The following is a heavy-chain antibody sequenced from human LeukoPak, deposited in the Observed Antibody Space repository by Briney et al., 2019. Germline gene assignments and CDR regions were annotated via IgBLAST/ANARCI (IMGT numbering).Heavy chain of an antibody. V-gene: IGHV4-59*08. CDR2: THYSGST. J-gene: IGHJ4*02. D-gene: IGHD2-2*01. CDR1: GGSISSYY. Sequence: SETLSHTCTVSGGSISSYYWSWIRQPPGKGLEWIGYTHYSGSTNYNPSLKSRVTISVDTSRNQFSLRLTSVTATDTAVYYCARQAHCTSITCNPFDYWGQGTLVTVSS. CDR3: ARQAHCTSITCNPFDY.